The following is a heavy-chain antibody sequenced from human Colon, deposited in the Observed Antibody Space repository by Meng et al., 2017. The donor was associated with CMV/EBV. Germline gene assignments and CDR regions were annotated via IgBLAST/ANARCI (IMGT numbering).Heavy chain of an antibody. J-gene: IGHJ4*02. V-gene: IGHV1-46*01. D-gene: IGHD3-22*01. Sequence: QAPGYNFTSHLMNWVSKAPGQGFEWMGVINLNGGQTTYEQNFQGRVSMTRDTSTSTAYMELSSLQSGDTAVYYCARLSTAYYGLDYWGQGTLVTVSS. CDR3: ARLSTAYYGLDY. CDR2: INLNGGQT. CDR1: GYNFTSHL.